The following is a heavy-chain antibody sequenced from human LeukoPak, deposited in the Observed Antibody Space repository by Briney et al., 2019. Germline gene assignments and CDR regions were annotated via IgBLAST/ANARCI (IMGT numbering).Heavy chain of an antibody. CDR1: GGSFSGYY. V-gene: IGHV4-59*01. CDR2: IYYSGST. CDR3: ARVRSPDYYDSSGSDAFDI. J-gene: IGHJ3*02. D-gene: IGHD3-22*01. Sequence: SETLSLTCAVYGGSFSGYYWSWIRQPPGKGLEWIGYIYYSGSTNYNPSLKSRVTISVDTSKNQFSLKLSPVTAADTAVYYCARVRSPDYYDSSGSDAFDIWGQGTMVTVSS.